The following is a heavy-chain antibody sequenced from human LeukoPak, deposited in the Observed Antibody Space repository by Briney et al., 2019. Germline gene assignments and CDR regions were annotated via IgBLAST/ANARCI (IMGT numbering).Heavy chain of an antibody. Sequence: GGSLRLSCAASGFTFSSYGMHWVRQAPGQGLEWMGWINPHSGGTNYAQKFQGRVTMTRDTSISTVYMELSSLRSDDTAVYYCARGGTGYSSGWLRAFDIWGQGTMVTVSS. CDR2: INPHSGGT. D-gene: IGHD6-19*01. J-gene: IGHJ3*02. CDR1: GFTFSSYG. CDR3: ARGGTGYSSGWLRAFDI. V-gene: IGHV1-2*02.